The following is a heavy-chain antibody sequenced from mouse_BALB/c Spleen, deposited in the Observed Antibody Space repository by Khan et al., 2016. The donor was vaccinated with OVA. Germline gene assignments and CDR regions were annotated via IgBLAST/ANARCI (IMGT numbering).Heavy chain of an antibody. Sequence: QLEESGPGLVKPSQSLSLTCPVTGYSITSDYGWNWIRQFPRNQLEWMGFLPYSGSTNYNPSLKSRISITRDTSKNQFFLQLNSVTTEDTATYYCARTARIKYWGQGTTLTVSS. D-gene: IGHD1-2*01. CDR1: GYSITSDYG. CDR3: ARTARIKY. J-gene: IGHJ2*01. CDR2: LPYSGST. V-gene: IGHV3-1*02.